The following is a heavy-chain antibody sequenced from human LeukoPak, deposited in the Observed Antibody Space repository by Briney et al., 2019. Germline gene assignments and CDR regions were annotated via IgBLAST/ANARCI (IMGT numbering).Heavy chain of an antibody. V-gene: IGHV1-18*01. J-gene: IGHJ4*02. CDR2: ISAYNGNT. D-gene: IGHD6-25*01. CDR1: GYTFTSYG. Sequence: ASVKVSCKASGYTFTSYGISWVRQAPGQGLEWMGWISAYNGNTNYAQKLQGRVTMTTDTSTSTAYMELRSLRPDDTAVYYCARGSPWASSASYYFDYWGQGTLVTVSS. CDR3: ARGSPWASSASYYFDY.